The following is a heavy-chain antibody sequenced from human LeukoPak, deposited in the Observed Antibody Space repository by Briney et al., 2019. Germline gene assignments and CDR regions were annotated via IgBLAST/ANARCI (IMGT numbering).Heavy chain of an antibody. D-gene: IGHD2-15*01. Sequence: PGGSLRLSCAASGFTFSTYAMHWVRRAPGKGLEWVALISYDGSSKYYADSVKGRFTVSRDNSQNTLYLQMSSLRAEDTAVYYCARHYCSSGSCYMYYFDYWGQGTLVTVSS. CDR2: ISYDGSSK. CDR1: GFTFSTYA. V-gene: IGHV3-30-3*01. J-gene: IGHJ4*02. CDR3: ARHYCSSGSCYMYYFDY.